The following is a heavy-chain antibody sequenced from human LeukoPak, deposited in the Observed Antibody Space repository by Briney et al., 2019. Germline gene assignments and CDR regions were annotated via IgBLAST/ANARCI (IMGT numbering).Heavy chain of an antibody. CDR3: ARDSRDTTMRADY. Sequence: GGSLRLSCAASGFTFSYYSMNLVRQAPGKGLEWVSSITSSSSYIYYAGSVKGRFTISRDNAKNSLYLQMNSLRAEDTAVYYCARDSRDTTMRADYWGQGTLVTVSS. CDR2: ITSSSSYI. V-gene: IGHV3-21*01. D-gene: IGHD5-18*01. J-gene: IGHJ4*02. CDR1: GFTFSYYS.